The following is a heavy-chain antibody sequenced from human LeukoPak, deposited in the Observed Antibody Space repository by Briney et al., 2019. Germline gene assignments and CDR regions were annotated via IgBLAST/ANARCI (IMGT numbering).Heavy chain of an antibody. J-gene: IGHJ5*02. CDR3: ARGSDIVVVPAAMDYNWFDP. CDR2: IIPIFGTA. Sequence: SVKVSCKASGGTFSSYAISRVRQAPGQGLEWMGGIIPIFGTANYAQKFQGRVTITADESTSTAYMELSSLRSEDTAVYYCARGSDIVVVPAAMDYNWFDPWGQGTLVTVSS. D-gene: IGHD2-2*01. V-gene: IGHV1-69*01. CDR1: GGTFSSYA.